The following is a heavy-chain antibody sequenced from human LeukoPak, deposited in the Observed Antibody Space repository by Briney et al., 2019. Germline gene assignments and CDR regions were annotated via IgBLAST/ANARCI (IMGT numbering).Heavy chain of an antibody. V-gene: IGHV3-74*01. Sequence: GGSLRLSCAASGFISSTQRMHWVRQAPGKGLVWVSYINIDERITGYADSVKGRFTISRDNAKNTLYLQMNSLRAEDTAIYYCFREGGDWGQGTLVTVSS. CDR2: INIDERIT. D-gene: IGHD3-10*01. CDR1: GFISSTQR. CDR3: FREGGD. J-gene: IGHJ4*02.